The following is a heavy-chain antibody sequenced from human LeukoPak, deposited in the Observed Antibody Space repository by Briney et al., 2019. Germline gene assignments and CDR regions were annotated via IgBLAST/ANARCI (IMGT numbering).Heavy chain of an antibody. J-gene: IGHJ6*02. D-gene: IGHD3-22*01. CDR1: GFTFDDYA. CDR3: AKDMSRYYDSSANSYYYYYYYGMDV. Sequence: PGGSLRLSCAASGFTFDDYAMHWVRQAPGKGLEWVSGISWNSGSIGYADSVKGRFTISRDNAKNSLYLQMNSLRAEDTALYYCAKDMSRYYDSSANSYYYYYYYGMDVWGQGTTVTVSS. CDR2: ISWNSGSI. V-gene: IGHV3-9*01.